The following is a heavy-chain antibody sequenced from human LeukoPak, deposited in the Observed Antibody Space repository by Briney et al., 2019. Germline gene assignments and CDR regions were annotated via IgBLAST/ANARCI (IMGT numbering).Heavy chain of an antibody. CDR1: GYSISSGYY. J-gene: IGHJ4*02. CDR2: MYHSSST. Sequence: PSETLSLTCAVSGYSISSGYYWGWVRQPPGKGLEWIGSMYHSSSTYYNPSLKSLVTISVDTSKNQFSLKLSSVTAADTAVYYCARNGGRQQQLDYWGQGTLVTVSS. V-gene: IGHV4-38-2*01. D-gene: IGHD6-13*01. CDR3: ARNGGRQQQLDY.